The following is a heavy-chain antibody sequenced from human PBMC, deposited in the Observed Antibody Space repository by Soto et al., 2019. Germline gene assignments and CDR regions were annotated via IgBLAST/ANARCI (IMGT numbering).Heavy chain of an antibody. CDR3: AKVSRKGSAIDFDY. V-gene: IGHV1-8*01. CDR2: VNPNNGAT. CDR1: GYTFSNYD. D-gene: IGHD3-10*01. J-gene: IGHJ4*02. Sequence: QVQLVQSGAELKKPGASVKVSCKASGYTFSNYDMNWVRQATGQGPEWIGWVNPNNGATGYAQKFQGRVTRTTDISTTTAYMELTSLRSEDTAIYYCAKVSRKGSAIDFDYWGQGTLITVSS.